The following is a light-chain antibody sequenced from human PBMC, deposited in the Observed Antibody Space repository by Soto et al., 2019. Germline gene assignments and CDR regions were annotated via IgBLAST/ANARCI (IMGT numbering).Light chain of an antibody. CDR2: GAS. CDR3: QQYGSSPFT. CDR1: QSVSRKY. J-gene: IGKJ3*01. V-gene: IGKV3-20*01. Sequence: EIVLTQSPGTLSLSPGERATLSCRASQSVSRKYLAWYQQKPGQAPRLLIYGASSRATGIPDRFSGSWSVTDFTLTISRLEPEDFVVYYYQQYGSSPFTFGPGTKVDIK.